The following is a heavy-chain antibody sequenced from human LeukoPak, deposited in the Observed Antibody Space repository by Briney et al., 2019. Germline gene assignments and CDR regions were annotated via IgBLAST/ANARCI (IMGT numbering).Heavy chain of an antibody. D-gene: IGHD3-10*01. CDR2: IYYSGST. Sequence: SETLSLTCTVSGGSISSSSYYWGWIRQPPGKGLEWIGSIYYSGSTYYNPSLKSRVTISVDTSKNQFSLKLSSVTAADTAVYYCARHDGEGSGSLSYWGQGILVTVSS. J-gene: IGHJ4*02. V-gene: IGHV4-39*01. CDR1: GGSISSSSYY. CDR3: ARHDGEGSGSLSY.